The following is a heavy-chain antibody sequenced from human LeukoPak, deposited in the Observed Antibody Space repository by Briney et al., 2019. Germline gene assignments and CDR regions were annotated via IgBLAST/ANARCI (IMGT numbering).Heavy chain of an antibody. V-gene: IGHV3-11*04. D-gene: IGHD5-18*01. CDR2: ISSSGSTI. J-gene: IGHJ4*02. CDR3: AKDRLYSYGRGFDY. Sequence: NPGGSLRLSCAASGFTFSDYYMSWIRQAPGKGLEWVSYISSSGSTIYYADSVKGRFTISRDNSKNTLYLQMNSLRAEDTAVYYCAKDRLYSYGRGFDYWGQGTLVTVSS. CDR1: GFTFSDYY.